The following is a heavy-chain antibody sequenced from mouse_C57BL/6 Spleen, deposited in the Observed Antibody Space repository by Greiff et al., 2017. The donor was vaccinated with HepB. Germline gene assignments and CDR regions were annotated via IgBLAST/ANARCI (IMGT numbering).Heavy chain of an antibody. CDR1: GYAFSSSW. V-gene: IGHV1-82*01. CDR2: IYPGDGDT. CDR3: ARGANWNYYAMDY. Sequence: VQLQHSGPELVKPGASVKISCKASGYAFSSSWMNWVKQRPGKGLEWIGRIYPGDGDTNYNGKFKGKATLTADKSSSTAYMQLSSLTSEDSAVYFCARGANWNYYAMDYWGQGTSVTVSS. D-gene: IGHD4-1*01. J-gene: IGHJ4*01.